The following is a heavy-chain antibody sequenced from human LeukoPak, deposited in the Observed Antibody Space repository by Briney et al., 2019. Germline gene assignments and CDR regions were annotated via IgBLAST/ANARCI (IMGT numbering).Heavy chain of an antibody. CDR1: GFTFSGYA. Sequence: GRSLRLSCAASGFTFSGYAMHWVRQAPGKGLEWLAFIGYDGSNIYYADSVKGRFTISRDNFKNTLYLQMNSLRAEDTAVYYCAREGYSSGWYYFDYWGQGTLVTVSS. CDR3: AREGYSSGWYYFDY. CDR2: IGYDGSNI. D-gene: IGHD6-19*01. J-gene: IGHJ4*02. V-gene: IGHV3-30*04.